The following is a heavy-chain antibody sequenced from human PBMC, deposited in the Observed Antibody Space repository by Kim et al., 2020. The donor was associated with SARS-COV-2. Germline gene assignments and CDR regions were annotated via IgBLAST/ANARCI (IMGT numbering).Heavy chain of an antibody. J-gene: IGHJ2*01. CDR3: ARVPRWLHPMSYWYFDL. CDR1: GFTFSSYE. CDR2: ISSGGSPI. D-gene: IGHD5-12*01. V-gene: IGHV3-48*03. Sequence: GGSLRLSCAASGFTFSSYEMSWVRQAPGKGLEWFSYISSGGSPIYYADSVKGRLTISRDNAKNSLYLQMNSLRAEDTAVYYCARVPRWLHPMSYWYFDLWGRGTLVTVSS.